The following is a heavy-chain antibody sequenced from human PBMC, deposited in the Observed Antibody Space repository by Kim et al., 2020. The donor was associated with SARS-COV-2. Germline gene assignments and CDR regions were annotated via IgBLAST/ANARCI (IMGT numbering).Heavy chain of an antibody. CDR2: IYDSGCA. J-gene: IGHJ6*02. V-gene: IGHV4-31*03. CDR1: RGSIGSGGYY. CDR3: ARAPHHFGMDV. Sequence: SETLSLTCTVSRGSIGSGGYYWSWIRQYPEKGLEWIGHIYDSGCAHYNPSLKSRLRISVDTSKNQFSLTLTAVTAADTAVYYCARAPHHFGMDVWGQGTT.